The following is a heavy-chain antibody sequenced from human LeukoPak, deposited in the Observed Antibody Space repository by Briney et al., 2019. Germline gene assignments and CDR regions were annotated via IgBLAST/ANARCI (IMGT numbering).Heavy chain of an antibody. D-gene: IGHD6-13*01. CDR3: ARQDHSSSWYFDY. CDR2: ISSSGSTI. J-gene: IGHJ4*02. Sequence: GGSLRLSCAASGFTFSDYYMSWIRQAPGKGLEWVSYISSSGSTIYYADSVKGRFTISRDNAKNSLYLQMNSLRAEDTAVYYCARQDHSSSWYFDYWGQGTLVTVSS. CDR1: GFTFSDYY. V-gene: IGHV3-11*04.